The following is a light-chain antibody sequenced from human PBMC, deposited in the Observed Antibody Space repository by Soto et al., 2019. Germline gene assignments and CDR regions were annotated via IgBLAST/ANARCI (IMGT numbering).Light chain of an antibody. Sequence: IQMTQSPSTLSASVGDRVTITCRASQSISSWLAWYQQKPGKAPKLLIYKASSLQSGVPSRFSGSGSGTEFTLTINSLQPDDFATYYCQQYNSYATFGQGTKV. CDR2: KAS. V-gene: IGKV1-5*03. CDR1: QSISSW. CDR3: QQYNSYAT. J-gene: IGKJ1*01.